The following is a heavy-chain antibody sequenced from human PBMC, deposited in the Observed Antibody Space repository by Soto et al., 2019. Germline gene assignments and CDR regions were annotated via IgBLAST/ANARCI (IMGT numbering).Heavy chain of an antibody. CDR1: GFTFSSYG. V-gene: IGHV3-33*01. J-gene: IGHJ6*02. CDR2: IWYDGSNK. D-gene: IGHD3-3*01. CDR3: ARDRGITIFGVVSGNYYYYGMDV. Sequence: GGALRVSCSASGFTFSSYGMHWVRRAPGKGLEWVAVIWYDGSNKYYADSVKGRFTISRDNSKNTLYLQLNSLRAEDTAVYYCARDRGITIFGVVSGNYYYYGMDVWGQGTTVTVSS.